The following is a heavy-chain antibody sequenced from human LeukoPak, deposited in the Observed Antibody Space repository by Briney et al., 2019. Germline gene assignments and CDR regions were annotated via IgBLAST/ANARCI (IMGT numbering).Heavy chain of an antibody. CDR2: ISGSGGST. Sequence: GGSLRLSCAASGFTFSSYAMSWVRQAPGKGLEWVSAISGSGGSTYYADSVKGRFTISRDNSKNTLHLQMNSLRAEDTAVYYCAKETPTYDFWSGYYDNWFDPWGQGTLVTVSS. J-gene: IGHJ5*02. CDR1: GFTFSSYA. V-gene: IGHV3-23*01. CDR3: AKETPTYDFWSGYYDNWFDP. D-gene: IGHD3-3*01.